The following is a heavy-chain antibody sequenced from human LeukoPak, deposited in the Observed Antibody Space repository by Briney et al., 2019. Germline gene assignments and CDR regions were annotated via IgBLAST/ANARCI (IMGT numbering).Heavy chain of an antibody. Sequence: GGSLRLSCAASGFTISDYSFDWVRQAPGKGLEWVSYISSSSVTIYYVDSVKGRFTISRDNAKDSLSLQMNSLRAEDTAVYYCVRRCSGSSCYAMDVWGQGTTVIVSS. CDR3: VRRCSGSSCYAMDV. CDR2: ISSSSVTI. D-gene: IGHD2-15*01. V-gene: IGHV3-48*04. J-gene: IGHJ6*02. CDR1: GFTISDYS.